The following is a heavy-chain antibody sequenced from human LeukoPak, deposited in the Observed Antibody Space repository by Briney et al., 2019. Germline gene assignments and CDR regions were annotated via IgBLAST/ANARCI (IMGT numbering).Heavy chain of an antibody. CDR2: NYPDDFHI. CDR3: ARRVYDFTGFDP. V-gene: IGHV5-51*03. CDR1: GYSFSSYW. J-gene: IGHJ5*02. D-gene: IGHD5/OR15-5a*01. Sequence: NPGVPLKIPCKGSGYSFSSYWVGWVRQMTGKALEWISNNYPDDFHIRYSPSLQPHDPLSADKSISTAYLQWSSRKASDTAMYYCARRVYDFTGFDPWGEGTLVTVSS.